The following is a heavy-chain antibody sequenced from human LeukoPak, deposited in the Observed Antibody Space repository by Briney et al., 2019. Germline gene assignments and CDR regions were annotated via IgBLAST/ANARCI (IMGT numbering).Heavy chain of an antibody. CDR2: IYHSGST. D-gene: IGHD3-3*01. Sequence: PSETLSLTCAVSGGSISSGGYSWSWIRQPPGKGLEWIGYIYHSGSTYYNPSLKSRVTISVDRSKNQFSLKLSSVTAADTAVYYCARAKERVWSGFDAFDIWGQGTMVTVSS. V-gene: IGHV4-30-2*01. CDR3: ARAKERVWSGFDAFDI. J-gene: IGHJ3*02. CDR1: GGSISSGGYS.